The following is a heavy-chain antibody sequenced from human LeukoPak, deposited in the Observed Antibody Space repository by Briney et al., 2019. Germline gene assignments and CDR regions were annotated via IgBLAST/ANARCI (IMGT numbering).Heavy chain of an antibody. CDR3: ARRAQGAFDI. J-gene: IGHJ3*02. CDR1: GFTFSTYD. Sequence: GGSLRLSCVASGFTSGFTFSTYDMHWVRQATGEGLEWVSAIGTAGDTYYPGSVKGRFTISRENAKNSLYLQMNSLRVGDTAVYYCARRAQGAFDIRGQGTMVTVSS. V-gene: IGHV3-13*04. CDR2: IGTAGDT.